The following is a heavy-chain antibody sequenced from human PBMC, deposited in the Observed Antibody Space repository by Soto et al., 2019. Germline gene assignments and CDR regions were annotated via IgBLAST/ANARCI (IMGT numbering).Heavy chain of an antibody. CDR1: GISLTTSGVG. CDR2: IYWDEDK. V-gene: IGHV2-5*02. J-gene: IGHJ4*02. D-gene: IGHD1-26*01. CDR3: VYRRPGQWVNS. Sequence: QITLKESGPPLVKPTQTLTLTCTFSGISLTTSGVGVGWIRQPPGKALEWLALIYWDEDKRYSPSLQNRLTITKDTSKNQVVLTMTNMDPVDTATYYCVYRRPGQWVNSWGQGTLVTVSS.